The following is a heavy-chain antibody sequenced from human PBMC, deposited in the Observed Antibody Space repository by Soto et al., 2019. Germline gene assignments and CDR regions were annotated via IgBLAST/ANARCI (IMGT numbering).Heavy chain of an antibody. CDR3: AKIGVEYYYGMDV. Sequence: LRLSCAASGFTVSSNYMSWVRQAPGKGLEWVAAISYDGSNKYYADSVKGRFTISRDNSKNTLYLQMNSLRAEDTAVYHCAKIGVEYYYGMDVWGQGTTVTVSS. CDR1: GFTVSSNY. CDR2: ISYDGSNK. J-gene: IGHJ6*02. V-gene: IGHV3-30*18. D-gene: IGHD3-10*01.